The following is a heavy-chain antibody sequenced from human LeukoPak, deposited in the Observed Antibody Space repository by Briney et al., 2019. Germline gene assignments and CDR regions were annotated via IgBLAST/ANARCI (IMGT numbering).Heavy chain of an antibody. D-gene: IGHD3-9*01. CDR3: AKDSHYYDILTGYYRDWFDP. Sequence: GGSLRLSCAASGFTFSSYAMSWVRQAPGKGLEWVSAISGSGGSTYYADSVKGRFTISRDNPKNTLYLQMNSLRAEDTAVYYCAKDSHYYDILTGYYRDWFDPWGQGTLVTVSS. V-gene: IGHV3-23*01. J-gene: IGHJ5*02. CDR2: ISGSGGST. CDR1: GFTFSSYA.